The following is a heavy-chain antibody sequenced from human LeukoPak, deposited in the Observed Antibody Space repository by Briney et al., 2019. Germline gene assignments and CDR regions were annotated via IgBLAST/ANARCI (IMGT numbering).Heavy chain of an antibody. Sequence: GGSLRLSCAASGFTFSSYWMSWVRQAPGKGLEWVANIKTDGSDKDYVDSVKGRFTISRDNAKNSLYLQMNSLRAEDTAVYYCARLNSSGYFKVFDYWGQGTLVTVSS. CDR1: GFTFSSYW. V-gene: IGHV3-7*01. CDR3: ARLNSSGYFKVFDY. CDR2: IKTDGSDK. D-gene: IGHD3-22*01. J-gene: IGHJ4*02.